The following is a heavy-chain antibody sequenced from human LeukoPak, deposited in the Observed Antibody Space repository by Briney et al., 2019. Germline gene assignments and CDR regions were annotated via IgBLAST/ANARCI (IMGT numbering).Heavy chain of an antibody. CDR2: ILASGSTT. J-gene: IGHJ4*02. V-gene: IGHV3-23*01. Sequence: GGSLRLSCAASGFTFGTYAMNWVRPARGKGLEWVSGILASGSTTYYADCVKGRFTISRHNSNHTLSLHMYTQTAHAPPTYYSPNGRVPDGRLKFDFWGQGHPVSVSA. CDR1: GFTFGTYA. CDR3: PNGRVPDGRLKFDF.